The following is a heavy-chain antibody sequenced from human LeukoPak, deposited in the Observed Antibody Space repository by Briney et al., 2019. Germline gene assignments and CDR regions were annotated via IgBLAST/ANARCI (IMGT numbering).Heavy chain of an antibody. D-gene: IGHD1-14*01. V-gene: IGHV1-2*02. Sequence: PSLRVSCKPSRYTFTGYYVHSVPQPPGQGLEGMGWINANSGGTNPAQMFQGRVTMTRDSYINTAYMELNRQRSDDTAVYYCARDGSLDYWGQGTLVTVSS. CDR2: INANSGGT. CDR3: ARDGSLDY. J-gene: IGHJ4*02. CDR1: RYTFTGYY.